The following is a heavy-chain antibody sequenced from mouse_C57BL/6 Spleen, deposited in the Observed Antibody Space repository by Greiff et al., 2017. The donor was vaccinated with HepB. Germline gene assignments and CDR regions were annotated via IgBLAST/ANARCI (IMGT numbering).Heavy chain of an antibody. CDR2: ISSGSSTI. CDR1: GFTFSDYG. CDR3: ARRTMITTRGYYYAMDY. Sequence: EVKLMESGGGLVKPGGSLKLSCAASGFTFSDYGMHWVRQAPEKGLEWVAYISSGSSTIYYADTVKGRFTISRDNAKNTLFLQMTSLRSEETAMYYCARRTMITTRGYYYAMDYWGQGTSVTVSS. D-gene: IGHD2-4*01. J-gene: IGHJ4*01. V-gene: IGHV5-17*01.